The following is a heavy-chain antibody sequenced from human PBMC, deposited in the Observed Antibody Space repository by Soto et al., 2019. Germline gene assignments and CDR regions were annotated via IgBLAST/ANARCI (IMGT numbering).Heavy chain of an antibody. Sequence: GGSLRLSCAASGFTFSDYYMSWIRQAPGKGLEWVSYISSSGSTIYYADSVKGRFTISRDNAKNSLYLQMNSLRAEDTAVYYCARDQGHCSGGSCYSYYYGMDVWGQGTTVTGSS. V-gene: IGHV3-11*01. CDR1: GFTFSDYY. D-gene: IGHD2-15*01. CDR2: ISSSGSTI. CDR3: ARDQGHCSGGSCYSYYYGMDV. J-gene: IGHJ6*02.